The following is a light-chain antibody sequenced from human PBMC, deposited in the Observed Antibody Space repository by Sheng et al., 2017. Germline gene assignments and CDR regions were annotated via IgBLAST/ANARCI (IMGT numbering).Light chain of an antibody. CDR3: SSYTSSNSWL. CDR2: DVI. V-gene: IGLV2-14*03. CDR1: SSDVGGYNY. J-gene: IGLJ3*02. Sequence: QSALAQPASVSGSPGQSITISCTGTSSDVGGYNYVSWYQHHPGKAPKLMIYDVINRPSGVSNRFSGSKSGNTASLTISGLQAEDEADYYCSSYTSSNSWLFGGGTKLTVL.